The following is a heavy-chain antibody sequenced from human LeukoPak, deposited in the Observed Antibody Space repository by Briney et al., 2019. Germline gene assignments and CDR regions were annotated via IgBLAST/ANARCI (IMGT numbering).Heavy chain of an antibody. V-gene: IGHV4-31*03. CDR2: IYYSGST. J-gene: IGHJ4*02. CDR1: GGSISSGGYY. Sequence: SETLSLTCTVSGGSISSGGYYWSWIRQHPGKGLEWIGYIYYSGSTYYNPSLKSGVTISVATSKNQFSLKLSSVTAADTAVYYCARGYSYGYYFDYWGQGTLVTVSS. CDR3: ARGYSYGYYFDY. D-gene: IGHD5-18*01.